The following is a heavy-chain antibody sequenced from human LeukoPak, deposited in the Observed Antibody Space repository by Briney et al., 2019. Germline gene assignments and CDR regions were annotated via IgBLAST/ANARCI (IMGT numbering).Heavy chain of an antibody. J-gene: IGHJ5*02. CDR1: GGSISGYY. D-gene: IGHD3-10*01. V-gene: IGHV4-59*01. CDR2: IYYTGTT. CDR3: ARRPLVRGVVGNWFDP. Sequence: SETLSLTCTVSGGSISGYYWNWIRQSPGKGLEWIGNIYYTGTTNYNPSLKSRVTISIDTSKKQFSVTLSSVTAADTAVYYCARRPLVRGVVGNWFDPWGQGTLVTVSS.